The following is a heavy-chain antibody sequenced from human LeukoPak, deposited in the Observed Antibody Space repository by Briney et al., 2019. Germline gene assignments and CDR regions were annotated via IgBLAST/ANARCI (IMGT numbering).Heavy chain of an antibody. D-gene: IGHD5-18*01. Sequence: GRSLRLSCAASGFTFSSYGMHWVRQAPGKGLEWVAVISYDGSNKYYADSVKGRFTISRDNSKNTLYLQMNSLRAEDTAVYYCAKDGIQLWLQLDYWGRGTLVTVSS. CDR2: ISYDGSNK. CDR1: GFTFSSYG. J-gene: IGHJ4*02. V-gene: IGHV3-30*18. CDR3: AKDGIQLWLQLDY.